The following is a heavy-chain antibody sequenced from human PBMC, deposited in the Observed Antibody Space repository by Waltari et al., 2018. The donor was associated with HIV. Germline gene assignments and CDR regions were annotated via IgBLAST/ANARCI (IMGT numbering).Heavy chain of an antibody. D-gene: IGHD2-15*01. V-gene: IGHV3-23*01. J-gene: IGHJ4*02. CDR2: ISGSGGST. CDR3: AKAKDIVVVVAAVDY. CDR1: GFTFSSYA. Sequence: EVQLLESGGGLVQPGGSLSLSCAASGFTFSSYAMSWVRQAPGKGLEWVSAISGSGGSTYYADSVKGRFTISRDNSKNTLYLQMNSLRAEDTAVYYCAKAKDIVVVVAAVDYWGQGTLVTVSS.